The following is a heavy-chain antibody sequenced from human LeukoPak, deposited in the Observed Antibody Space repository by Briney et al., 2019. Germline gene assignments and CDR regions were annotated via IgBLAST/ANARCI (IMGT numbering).Heavy chain of an antibody. V-gene: IGHV1-69*13. Sequence: ASVKVSCKASGGTFSNYAINWVRQAPGQGLEWMGGLIPIFGTANYAQKFQGRVTITADESTSTAYMELSSLRSEDTAVYYCAEEVIDTAIPGYWGQGTLVTVSS. D-gene: IGHD5-18*01. J-gene: IGHJ4*02. CDR1: GGTFSNYA. CDR3: AEEVIDTAIPGY. CDR2: LIPIFGTA.